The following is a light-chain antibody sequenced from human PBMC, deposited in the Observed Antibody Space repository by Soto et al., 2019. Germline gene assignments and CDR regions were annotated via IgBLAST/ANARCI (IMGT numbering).Light chain of an antibody. J-gene: IGKJ1*01. CDR3: QQYESHSET. V-gene: IGKV1-5*01. CDR2: DGT. CDR1: QTIGSW. Sequence: DIQMTQSPSTLSASVGDIVTITCWASQTIGSWLAWHQQKPGKAPKLLIYDGTYLESGVPSRFSGSGSGTEFTLTISSLQPDDSATYYCQQYESHSETFGQGTKVDIK.